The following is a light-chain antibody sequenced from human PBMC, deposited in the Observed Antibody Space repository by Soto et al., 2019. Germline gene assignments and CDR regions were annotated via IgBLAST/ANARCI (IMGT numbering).Light chain of an antibody. CDR1: QSVSSNY. CDR3: QQYGNSPWT. Sequence: EIVLTQSPGTLSLSPGERATLSCRASQSVSSNYLAWYQQKPGQAPRLLIYGASIRATGIPDRFSGSGSATDFTLTISRLEPQDSEVYYCQQYGNSPWTFGQGTKVEIK. V-gene: IGKV3-20*01. CDR2: GAS. J-gene: IGKJ1*01.